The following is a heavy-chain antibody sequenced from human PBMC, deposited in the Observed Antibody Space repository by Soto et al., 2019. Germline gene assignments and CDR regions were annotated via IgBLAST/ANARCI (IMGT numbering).Heavy chain of an antibody. CDR1: GYTFTSYG. CDR3: VKSKAVPGNARDYYYGMDV. Sequence: GASVKVSCKASGYTFTSYGISCVRQAPGQVPEWMGWISTDNGNTVYVQKFQGRVTMTTDTSTTTAYMELRSLRSDDTAVYYCVKSKAVPGNARDYYYGMDVWGQGTMVTVSS. J-gene: IGHJ6*02. CDR2: ISTDNGNT. V-gene: IGHV1-18*04. D-gene: IGHD6-13*01.